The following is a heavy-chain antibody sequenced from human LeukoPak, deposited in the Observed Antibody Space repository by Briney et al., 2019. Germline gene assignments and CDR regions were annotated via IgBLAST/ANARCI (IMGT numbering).Heavy chain of an antibody. CDR1: GYSFTSYW. CDR3: ARLPGDFWSANYFDY. CDR2: IYPGDSDT. V-gene: IGHV5-51*01. D-gene: IGHD3-3*01. Sequence: GESLKISCKGSGYSFTSYWIGRVRQMPGKGLEWMGIIYPGDSDTRYSPSFQGQVTISADKSISTAYLQWSNLKASDTAMYYCARLPGDFWSANYFDYWGQGTLVTVSS. J-gene: IGHJ4*02.